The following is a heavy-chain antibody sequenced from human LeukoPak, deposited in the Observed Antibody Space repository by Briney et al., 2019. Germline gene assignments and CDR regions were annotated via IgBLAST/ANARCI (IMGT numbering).Heavy chain of an antibody. CDR1: GFTFSSYA. D-gene: IGHD6-13*01. CDR3: AKGDSSSWGYNWFDP. CDR2: ISGSGGST. Sequence: GGSLRLSCAASGFTFSSYAMSWVRQAPGKGLEWVSAISGSGGSTYYADSVKGRFTISRDNSKITLYLQMNSLRAEDTAVYYCAKGDSSSWGYNWFDPWGQGTLVTVSS. J-gene: IGHJ5*02. V-gene: IGHV3-23*01.